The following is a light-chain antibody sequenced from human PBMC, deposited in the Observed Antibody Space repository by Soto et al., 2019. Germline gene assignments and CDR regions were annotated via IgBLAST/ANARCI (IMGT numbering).Light chain of an antibody. CDR2: SDN. V-gene: IGLV1-44*01. J-gene: IGLJ3*02. Sequence: QSVLTQPPSASGTPGQRVTISCSGSNSNIGRNAVNWYQQLPGTAPRLLISSDNRRPSGVPDRFSASKSGTSASLAISGLLSDDEADYYCAAWDDSLIGIWVFGGGTKLTVL. CDR3: AAWDDSLIGIWV. CDR1: NSNIGRNA.